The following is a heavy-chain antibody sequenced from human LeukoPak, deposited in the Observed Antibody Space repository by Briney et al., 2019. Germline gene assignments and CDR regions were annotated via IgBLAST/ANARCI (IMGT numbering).Heavy chain of an antibody. CDR1: GYTFTSYG. CDR2: ISAYNGNT. V-gene: IGHV1-18*01. J-gene: IGHJ5*02. D-gene: IGHD3-10*01. Sequence: GASVKVSCKASGYTFTSYGISWVRQAPGQGPEWMGWISAYNGNTNYAQKLQGRVTMTTDTSTSTAYMELRSLGSDDTAVYYCAYAPYYGSGSYCCWFDPWGQGTLVTVSS. CDR3: AYAPYYGSGSYCCWFDP.